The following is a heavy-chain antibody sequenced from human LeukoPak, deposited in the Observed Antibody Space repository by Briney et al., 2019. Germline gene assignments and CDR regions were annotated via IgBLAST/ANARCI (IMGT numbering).Heavy chain of an antibody. D-gene: IGHD2-15*01. Sequence: GESLKISCKGSGYSFTTYWIAWVRQMPGKGLEGMGVIYPGDSDTRNSPSFQAQVTISADSSISTAYLQWSSLKASDTAIYYCARRGYCSGGDCHSSAFDIWGQGTMVTVSS. J-gene: IGHJ3*02. V-gene: IGHV5-51*01. CDR3: ARRGYCSGGDCHSSAFDI. CDR1: GYSFTTYW. CDR2: IYPGDSDT.